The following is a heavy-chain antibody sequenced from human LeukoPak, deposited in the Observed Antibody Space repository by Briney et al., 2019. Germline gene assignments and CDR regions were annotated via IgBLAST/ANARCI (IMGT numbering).Heavy chain of an antibody. J-gene: IGHJ6*02. Sequence: GGSLRLSCAASGFTVSSNYMSWVRQAPGKGLEWVSGIYSGGSTYYADSVKGRFTISRDNSKNTLYLQMNSLRAEDTAVYYCARVPLVSGSYGVDVWGQGPTVTVSS. CDR1: GFTVSSNY. CDR3: ARVPLVSGSYGVDV. CDR2: IYSGGST. D-gene: IGHD5-12*01. V-gene: IGHV3-53*01.